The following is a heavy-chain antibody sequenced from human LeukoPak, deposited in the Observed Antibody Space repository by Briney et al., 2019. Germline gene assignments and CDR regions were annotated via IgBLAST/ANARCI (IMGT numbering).Heavy chain of an antibody. CDR2: INPSGGST. D-gene: IGHD1-26*01. Sequence: RASVKVSCKASGYTFTSYYMHWVRQAPGQGLEWMGIINPSGGSTSYAQKFQGRVTMTRDTSTSTVYMELSSLRSEDTAVYYCARDLGGSYYYYYYGMAVWGQGTTVTVSS. CDR3: ARDLGGSYYYYYYGMAV. J-gene: IGHJ6*02. CDR1: GYTFTSYY. V-gene: IGHV1-46*01.